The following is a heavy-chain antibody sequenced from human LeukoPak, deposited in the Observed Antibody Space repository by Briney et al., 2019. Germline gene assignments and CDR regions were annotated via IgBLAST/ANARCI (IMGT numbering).Heavy chain of an antibody. CDR2: ISAYNGNT. CDR1: GYTFTSYG. V-gene: IGHV1-18*01. J-gene: IGHJ5*02. D-gene: IGHD2-2*01. CDR3: ARLGGYCSSTSCYGYNWFDP. Sequence: ASVKVSCKASGYTFTSYGISWVRQAPGQGLEWMGWISAYNGNTNYAQKLQGRVTMTTDTSTSTAYMELRSLRSDDTAVYYCARLGGYCSSTSCYGYNWFDPWGQGTLVTVSS.